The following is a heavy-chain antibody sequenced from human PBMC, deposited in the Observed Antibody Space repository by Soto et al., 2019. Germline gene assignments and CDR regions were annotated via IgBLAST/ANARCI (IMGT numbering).Heavy chain of an antibody. D-gene: IGHD3-10*01. J-gene: IGHJ3*02. Sequence: ETLSLTCTVPGGSISSYYWSWIRQPPGKGLEWIGYIYYSGSTNYNPSLKSRVTISVDTSKNQFSLKLSSVTAADTAVYYCARVWGGAFDIWGQGTMVTVSS. CDR2: IYYSGST. CDR1: GGSISSYY. CDR3: ARVWGGAFDI. V-gene: IGHV4-59*01.